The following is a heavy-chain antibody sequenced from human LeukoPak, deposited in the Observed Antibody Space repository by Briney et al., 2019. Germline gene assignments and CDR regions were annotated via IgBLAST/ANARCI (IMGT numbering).Heavy chain of an antibody. D-gene: IGHD3-3*01. CDR1: GFTFSSYW. V-gene: IGHV3-7*01. J-gene: IGHJ3*02. CDR3: ARVSDDFWSGYYAFDI. Sequence: GGSLRLSCAASGFTFSSYWMSWVRQAPGKGLEWVANIKQDGSEKYYVDSVKGRFTISRDNAKNSLYLQMNSLRAEDTAVYYCARVSDDFWSGYYAFDIWGQGTMVTVSS. CDR2: IKQDGSEK.